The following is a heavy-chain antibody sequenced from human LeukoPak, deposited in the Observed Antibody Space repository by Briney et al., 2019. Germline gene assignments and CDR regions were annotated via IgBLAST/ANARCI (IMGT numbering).Heavy chain of an antibody. V-gene: IGHV3-74*03. CDR1: GFTFSSYW. J-gene: IGHJ4*02. CDR3: AKCLGSGWYASSD. CDR2: IDNDGSGI. Sequence: PGGSLRLSCAASGFTFSSYWMHWVRQAPGKGLVWVSRIDNDGSGITYADSVEGRFTSSRDNSKNTLYLQMNSLRAEDTAVYYCAKCLGSGWYASSDWGQGTLVTVSS. D-gene: IGHD6-13*01.